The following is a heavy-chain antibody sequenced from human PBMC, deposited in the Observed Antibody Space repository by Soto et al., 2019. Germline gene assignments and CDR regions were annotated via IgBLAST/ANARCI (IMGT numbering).Heavy chain of an antibody. Sequence: GGSLRLSCAASGFVFDDYGVHWVRQAPGKGLEWVSGISWNSATIGYADSVKGRFTISRDNAKNSLYLQMNSLRAEDTAVYYCASDEIRGDGDEAFDIWGQGTMVTVSS. CDR1: GFVFDDYG. CDR2: ISWNSATI. J-gene: IGHJ3*02. CDR3: ASDEIRGDGDEAFDI. V-gene: IGHV3-9*01. D-gene: IGHD3-10*01.